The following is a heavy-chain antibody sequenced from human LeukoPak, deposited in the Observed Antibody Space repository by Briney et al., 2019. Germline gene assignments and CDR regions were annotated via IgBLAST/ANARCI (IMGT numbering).Heavy chain of an antibody. J-gene: IGHJ4*02. CDR3: ARHYIAVAGSVTYYFDY. D-gene: IGHD6-19*01. V-gene: IGHV5-51*01. Sequence: GESLKISCKGSGYSFTTYWIGWVRQMPGKGLEWLGIIYPADSDTRYSPSFQGQVTISADKSISTVYLQWSSLKASDTAMYYCARHYIAVAGSVTYYFDYWGQGTLVTVSS. CDR1: GYSFTTYW. CDR2: IYPADSDT.